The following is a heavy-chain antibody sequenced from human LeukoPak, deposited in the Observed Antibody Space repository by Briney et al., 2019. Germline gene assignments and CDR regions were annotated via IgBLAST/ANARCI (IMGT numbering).Heavy chain of an antibody. D-gene: IGHD3-22*01. J-gene: IGHJ4*02. CDR3: AREGYYDSSGFDY. CDR2: ISSSGSTI. CDR1: GFTFSSYE. Sequence: GGSLRLSCAASGFTFSSYEMNWVRQAPGKGLEWVSYISSSGSTIYYADSVKGRFTISRDNAKSSLYLQMNSLRAEDTAVYYCAREGYYDSSGFDYWGQGTLVTVSS. V-gene: IGHV3-48*03.